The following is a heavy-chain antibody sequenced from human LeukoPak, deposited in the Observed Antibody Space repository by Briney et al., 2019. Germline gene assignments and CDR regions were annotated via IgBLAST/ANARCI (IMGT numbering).Heavy chain of an antibody. CDR3: AGDLGDYYGSGSYSAY. D-gene: IGHD3-10*01. CDR2: IYSGGST. V-gene: IGHV3-66*01. Sequence: GGSLRLSCAASGFTVSSNYMSWVRQAPGKGLEWVSVIYSGGSTYYADSVKGRFTISRDNSKNTLYLQMNSLRAEDTAVYYCAGDLGDYYGSGSYSAYWGQGTLVTVSS. CDR1: GFTVSSNY. J-gene: IGHJ4*02.